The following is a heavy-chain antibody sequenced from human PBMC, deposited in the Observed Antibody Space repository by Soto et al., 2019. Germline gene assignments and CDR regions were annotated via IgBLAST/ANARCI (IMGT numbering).Heavy chain of an antibody. CDR2: IYWDDDK. CDR1: GFSLSTSGGG. V-gene: IGHV2-5*02. Sequence: QITLKESGPTLVKPTQTLTLTCTFSGFSLSTSGGGVGWIRQPPGKALEWLALIYWDDDKRYSPSLKNRLTITKDTSHDQVVLTMPNMDPVDTATYYCAHSRGGGNSAWFDPWGQGTLVTVSS. J-gene: IGHJ5*02. CDR3: AHSRGGGNSAWFDP. D-gene: IGHD2-21*02.